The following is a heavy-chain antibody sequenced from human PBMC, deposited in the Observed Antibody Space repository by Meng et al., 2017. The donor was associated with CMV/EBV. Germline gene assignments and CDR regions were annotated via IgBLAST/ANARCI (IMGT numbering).Heavy chain of an antibody. CDR3: TKDIPRRDQSGYDYDGFDV. Sequence: SLKISCAASGFIVDDYAMHWVRQAPGKGLEWVSGITWNSRTIDYADSVKGRFTISRDSAKNSLYLQMNSLRPEDTALYYCTKDIPRRDQSGYDYDGFDVWGQGTMVTVSS. CDR2: ITWNSRTI. V-gene: IGHV3-9*01. D-gene: IGHD5-12*01. J-gene: IGHJ3*01. CDR1: GFIVDDYA.